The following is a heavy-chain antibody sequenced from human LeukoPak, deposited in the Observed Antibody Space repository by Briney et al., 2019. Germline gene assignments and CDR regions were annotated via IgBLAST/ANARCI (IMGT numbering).Heavy chain of an antibody. Sequence: PSQTLSLTCAVYGGSFSGYYWGWIRQPPGKGLEWIGEINHSGSTNYNPSLKSRVTISVDTSKNQISLKLSSVTAADTAVYYCASKRRGAFDIWGQGTMVTVSS. J-gene: IGHJ3*02. D-gene: IGHD3-10*01. CDR1: GGSFSGYY. CDR2: INHSGST. CDR3: ASKRRGAFDI. V-gene: IGHV4-34*01.